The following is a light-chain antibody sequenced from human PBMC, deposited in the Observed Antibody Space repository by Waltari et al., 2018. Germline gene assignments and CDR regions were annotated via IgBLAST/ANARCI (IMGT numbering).Light chain of an antibody. J-gene: IGLJ3*02. CDR1: SSDFGNYNL. Sequence: QSALTQPASVSVSPGQSITISCTGTSSDFGNYNLVSWYQRHPGKPPKLIIYEATKRPAEISTNFSASKSGDKASLTISGLQAEDEADYFCCSYADSNTWVFGGGTRLTVL. CDR2: EAT. V-gene: IGLV2-23*01. CDR3: CSYADSNTWV.